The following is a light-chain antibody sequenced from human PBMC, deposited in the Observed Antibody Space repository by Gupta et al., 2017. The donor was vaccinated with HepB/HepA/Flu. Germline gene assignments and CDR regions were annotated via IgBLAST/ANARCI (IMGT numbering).Light chain of an antibody. CDR3: AAWDNSMKGRG. CDR1: SSNVGSNV. J-gene: IGLJ3*02. Sequence: QSVLTQPPSASGTPGQRVPISCSGSSSNVGSNVVNWYQQFPGTAPKLLIYTKNGRPSGVTDRGSGSKSGTNASLAIRGLQSEDEADDYWAAWDNSMKGRGFGGGTKLTVL. CDR2: TKN. V-gene: IGLV1-44*01.